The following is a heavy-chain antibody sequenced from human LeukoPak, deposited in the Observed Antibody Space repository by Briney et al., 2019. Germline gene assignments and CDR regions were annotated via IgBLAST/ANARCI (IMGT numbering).Heavy chain of an antibody. Sequence: GKSLRLSCAASGFTFSSYSMNWVRQAPGKGLEWVSSISSSSSYIYYADSVKGRFTISRDNAKNSLYLQMNSLRAKDTAVYYCAREPFWSGYYSNLHFDYWGQGTLVTVSS. CDR1: GFTFSSYS. D-gene: IGHD3-3*01. J-gene: IGHJ4*02. V-gene: IGHV3-21*01. CDR3: AREPFWSGYYSNLHFDY. CDR2: ISSSSSYI.